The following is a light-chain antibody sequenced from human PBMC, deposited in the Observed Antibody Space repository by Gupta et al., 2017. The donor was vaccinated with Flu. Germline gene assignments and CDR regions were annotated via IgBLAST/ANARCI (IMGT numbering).Light chain of an antibody. J-gene: IGKJ2*01. CDR2: AAS. Sequence: ASVGDRVSITCRASQNIGRYLIWYQHKPGGAPKLLIYAASSLQKGVPSRFSGSGSGTDFTLTISSLQAEDFGTYYCQQTYNTPMYTFGQGTRLEIK. CDR1: QNIGRY. V-gene: IGKV1-39*01. CDR3: QQTYNTPMYT.